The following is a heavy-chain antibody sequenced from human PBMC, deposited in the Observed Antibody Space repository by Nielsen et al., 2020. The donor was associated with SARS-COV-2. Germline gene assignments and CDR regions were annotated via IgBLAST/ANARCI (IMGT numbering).Heavy chain of an antibody. J-gene: IGHJ6*03. CDR2: INWNSGRK. Sequence: GGSLRLSCAASGFTFEDYAMHWVRQVPGKGLEWVARINWNSGRKDYADSVKGRFTISRDNAKNSLYLQMNSLRAEDTAVYYCARVGVGQSSYYMDVWGKGTTVTVSS. D-gene: IGHD3-10*01. V-gene: IGHV3-9*01. CDR1: GFTFEDYA. CDR3: ARVGVGQSSYYMDV.